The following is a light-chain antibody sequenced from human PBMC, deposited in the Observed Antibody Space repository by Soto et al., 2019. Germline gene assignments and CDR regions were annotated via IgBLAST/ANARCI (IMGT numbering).Light chain of an antibody. CDR1: QSLVHRDGNTY. CDR3: MQGTNWPPYT. CDR2: YAS. Sequence: VLMTQSPLSLPVNLGEPAAISCRSSQSLVHRDGNTYLSWFHQRPGQSPRLLIFYASKQDFGVPDRFSGSGSVSYFTLMISTVKTVNGGLYYCMQGTNWPPYTFCQGTNLES. J-gene: IGKJ2*01. V-gene: IGKV2-30*02.